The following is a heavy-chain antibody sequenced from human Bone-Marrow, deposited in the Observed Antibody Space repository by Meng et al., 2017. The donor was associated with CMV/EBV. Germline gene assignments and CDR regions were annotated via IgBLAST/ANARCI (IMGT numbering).Heavy chain of an antibody. J-gene: IGHJ4*02. CDR1: GGSISSSSYY. Sequence: GSLRLSCTVSGGSISSSSYYWCWIRQPPGKGLEWIGSIYYSGSTYYNPSLKSRVTISVDTSKNQSSLKLSSVTAADTAVYYCATEYDFWSGPHPRIFDYWGQGTLVTVSS. D-gene: IGHD3-3*01. CDR2: IYYSGST. CDR3: ATEYDFWSGPHPRIFDY. V-gene: IGHV4-39*07.